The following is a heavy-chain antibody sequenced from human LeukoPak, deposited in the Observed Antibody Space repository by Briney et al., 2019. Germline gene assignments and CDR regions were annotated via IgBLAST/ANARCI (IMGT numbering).Heavy chain of an antibody. V-gene: IGHV1-2*06. Sequence: ASVKVSCKASGYTFTGYYMHWVRQAPGQGLEWMGRINPNSGGTNYAQKFQGRVTMTRDTSISTAYMELSRLRSDDTAVYYCARDSLSSSGWFGPGRGENWFDPWGQGTLVTVSS. D-gene: IGHD6-19*01. CDR2: INPNSGGT. J-gene: IGHJ5*02. CDR3: ARDSLSSSGWFGPGRGENWFDP. CDR1: GYTFTGYY.